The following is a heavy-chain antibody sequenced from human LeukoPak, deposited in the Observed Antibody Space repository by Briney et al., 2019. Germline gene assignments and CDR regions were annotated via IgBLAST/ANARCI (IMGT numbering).Heavy chain of an antibody. CDR1: GGSISSSDYF. CDR2: IYYRGTT. CDR3: ARHGLVVGKDWYFDL. V-gene: IGHV4-39*01. D-gene: IGHD6-19*01. Sequence: SETLSLTCTVSGGSISSSDYFWGWIRQPPGEGLEWIATIYYRGTTYYNPSLRSRVIISIDTSKNQFSLRLISVTAADTAVYFCARHGLVVGKDWYFDLWGRGTLVPVSS. J-gene: IGHJ2*01.